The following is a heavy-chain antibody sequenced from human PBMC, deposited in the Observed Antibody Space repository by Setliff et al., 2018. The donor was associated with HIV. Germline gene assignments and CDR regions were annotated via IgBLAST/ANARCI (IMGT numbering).Heavy chain of an antibody. CDR3: ARPCGELKQYNYSDTIDD. CDR1: GGSISSYY. V-gene: IGHV4-4*09. Sequence: PSETLSLTCTVSGGSISSYYWTWIRQPPGKGLEWIGYIYTSGNINYNPSLKSRVTISVDTSKDQFSLKLPSVAAADTAVYYCARPCGELKQYNYSDTIDDWGQGTTVTVSS. CDR2: IYTSGNI. J-gene: IGHJ6*02.